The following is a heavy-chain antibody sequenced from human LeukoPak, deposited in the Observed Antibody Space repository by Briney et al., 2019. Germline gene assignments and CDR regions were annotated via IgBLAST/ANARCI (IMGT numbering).Heavy chain of an antibody. D-gene: IGHD5-24*01. Sequence: GGSLRLSCAASGFTFSSYSMNWVRQAPGKGLEWVSSISSSSSYIYYADSVKGRFTISRDNAKNSLYLQMNSLRAEDTAVYYCARDPQRRVGEMATSTTFDYWGQGTLVTVSS. CDR3: ARDPQRRVGEMATSTTFDY. CDR1: GFTFSSYS. V-gene: IGHV3-21*01. J-gene: IGHJ4*02. CDR2: ISSSSSYI.